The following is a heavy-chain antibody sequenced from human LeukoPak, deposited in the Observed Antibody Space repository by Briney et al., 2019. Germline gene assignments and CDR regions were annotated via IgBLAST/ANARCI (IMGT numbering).Heavy chain of an antibody. CDR1: GFTFSSYG. Sequence: GGSLRLSCAASGFTFSSYGMHWVRQAPGKGLEWVAVISYDGSNKYYADSVKGRFTISRDNFKNTLYLQMNSLRAEDTAVYYCAKGALEWLLGIDYWGQGTLVTVSS. J-gene: IGHJ4*02. D-gene: IGHD3-3*01. CDR3: AKGALEWLLGIDY. V-gene: IGHV3-30*18. CDR2: ISYDGSNK.